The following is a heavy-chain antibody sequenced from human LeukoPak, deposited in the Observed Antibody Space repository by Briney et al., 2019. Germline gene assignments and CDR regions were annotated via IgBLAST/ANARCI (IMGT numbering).Heavy chain of an antibody. V-gene: IGHV4-39*07. CDR1: GGSISSSSYY. Sequence: SETLSLTCTVSGGSISSSSYYWGWIRQPPGKGLEWIGSIYYSGSTYYNPSLKSRVTISVDTSKNQFSLKLSSVTAADTAVYYCASPGWGYYSSGWYTYFQHWGQGTLVTVSS. J-gene: IGHJ1*01. CDR3: ASPGWGYYSSGWYTYFQH. CDR2: IYYSGST. D-gene: IGHD6-19*01.